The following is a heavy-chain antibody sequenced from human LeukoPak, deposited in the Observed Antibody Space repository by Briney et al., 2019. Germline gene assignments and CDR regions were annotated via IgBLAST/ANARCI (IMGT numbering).Heavy chain of an antibody. V-gene: IGHV4-39*01. CDR3: ARHDSSGPYNAFDI. CDR1: GGFISSGPYY. CDR2: IYYGENT. D-gene: IGHD3-22*01. J-gene: IGHJ3*02. Sequence: SETLSLTCTVSGGFISSGPYYWGWIRQPPGKGLEWIGNIYYGENTYYNPSLKSRVTISIDTSKKQFYLKLSSLTAADTAVYYCARHDSSGPYNAFDIWGQGTMVTVSS.